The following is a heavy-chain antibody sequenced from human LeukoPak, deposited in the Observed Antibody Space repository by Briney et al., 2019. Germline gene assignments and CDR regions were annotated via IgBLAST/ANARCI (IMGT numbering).Heavy chain of an antibody. V-gene: IGHV4-39*07. CDR3: AREGVLPRRVGMDV. D-gene: IGHD2-8*01. J-gene: IGHJ6*02. CDR2: IYYSGST. Sequence: KPSETLSLTCTVSGGSISSSSYYWGWIRQPPGKGLEWIGSIYYSGSTYYNPSLKSRVTISVDTSKNQFSLKLSSVTAADTAVYYCAREGVLPRRVGMDVWGQGTTVTVSS. CDR1: GGSISSSSYY.